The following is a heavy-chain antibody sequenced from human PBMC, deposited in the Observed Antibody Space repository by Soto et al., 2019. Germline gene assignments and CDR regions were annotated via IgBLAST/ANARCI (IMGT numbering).Heavy chain of an antibody. J-gene: IGHJ6*02. V-gene: IGHV1-8*01. CDR2: MNAKSGDT. CDR1: GYTFSDFD. D-gene: IGHD3-16*01. Sequence: QAHLEQSGAEVKRPGASVKVSCKASGYTFSDFDINWLRQASGQGPEWMGWMNAKSGDTFFAQRFQGKFNITWDTSLSTAYMEVGSLTSDDTAMYYCARGNPFNYAGFDVWGQGTTVGVSS. CDR3: ARGNPFNYAGFDV.